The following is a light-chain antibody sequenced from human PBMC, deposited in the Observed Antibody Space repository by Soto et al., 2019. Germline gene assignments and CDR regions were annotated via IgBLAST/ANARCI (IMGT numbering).Light chain of an antibody. CDR1: QTISTY. J-gene: IGKJ1*01. Sequence: DIQMTQSPSSLSASVGDRVTITCRASQTISTYLNWYQQRPGKAPKLLIYAASTLLSGVPLRFTGGGSGTDFTLTIDSLQPEDFATYYCQQSYSSPWTFGQGTKVEMK. V-gene: IGKV1-39*01. CDR2: AAS. CDR3: QQSYSSPWT.